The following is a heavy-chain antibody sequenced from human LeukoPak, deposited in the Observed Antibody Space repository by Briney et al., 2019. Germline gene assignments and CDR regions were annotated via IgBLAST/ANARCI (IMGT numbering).Heavy chain of an antibody. CDR3: AKDPSYYYDSSGYYPWYFDY. J-gene: IGHJ4*02. Sequence: GGSLTLSCAASGFTFSSYAMSWVRQAPGKGLEWVSAISGSGGSTYYADSVKGRFTISRDNSKNTLYLQMNSLRAEDTAVYYCAKDPSYYYDSSGYYPWYFDYWGQGTLVTVSS. V-gene: IGHV3-23*01. CDR1: GFTFSSYA. CDR2: ISGSGGST. D-gene: IGHD3-22*01.